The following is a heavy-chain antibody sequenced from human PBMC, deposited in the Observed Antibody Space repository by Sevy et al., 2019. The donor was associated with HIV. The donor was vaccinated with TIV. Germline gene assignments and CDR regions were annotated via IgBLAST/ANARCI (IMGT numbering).Heavy chain of an antibody. Sequence: GGSLRLSCAASGFSVSSNYMSWVRQAPGKGLEWVSVIYSGGSTYYADSVKGRFTISRDNSKNTLYLQMNCLRAEDTAVYYCARGGAVAAPFDYWGQVTLVTVSS. CDR2: IYSGGST. D-gene: IGHD6-19*01. V-gene: IGHV3-53*01. J-gene: IGHJ4*02. CDR1: GFSVSSNY. CDR3: ARGGAVAAPFDY.